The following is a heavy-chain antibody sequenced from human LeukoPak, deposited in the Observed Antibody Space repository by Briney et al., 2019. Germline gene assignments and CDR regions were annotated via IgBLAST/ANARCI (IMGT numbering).Heavy chain of an antibody. CDR2: INPSGGSA. J-gene: IGHJ6*02. D-gene: IGHD3-9*01. Sequence: ASVKLSCKASGHTFTSYYMHWVRQAPGHRLEGMGRINPSGGSASYAQKFQGRVTMTRDTSTSTVYMELSSLRSEDTAVYYCARSPYYDILTGRGYYGMDVWGQGTTVTVSS. V-gene: IGHV1-46*01. CDR1: GHTFTSYY. CDR3: ARSPYYDILTGRGYYGMDV.